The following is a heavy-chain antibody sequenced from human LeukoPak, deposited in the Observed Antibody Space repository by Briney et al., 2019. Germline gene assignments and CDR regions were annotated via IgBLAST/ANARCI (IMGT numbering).Heavy chain of an antibody. CDR3: ARSGSTGYSLDY. Sequence: ASVKVSCNASGYSFTGYFIHWVRQAPGQGLEWMGCIDPNSGDTKYAQKFQGRVSMPRDTSTRTAYMELSRLRSDDTAVYFCARSGSTGYSLDYWGQGTLVTVSS. D-gene: IGHD3-22*01. J-gene: IGHJ4*02. CDR1: GYSFTGYF. CDR2: IDPNSGDT. V-gene: IGHV1-2*02.